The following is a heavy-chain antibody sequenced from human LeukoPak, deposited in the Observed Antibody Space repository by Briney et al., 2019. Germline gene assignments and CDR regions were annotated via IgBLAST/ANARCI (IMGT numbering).Heavy chain of an antibody. D-gene: IGHD6-19*01. J-gene: IGHJ5*01. CDR3: AKVRNIRGCPNWFDP. Sequence: DPSETLSLTCSVSCAFMIGSSFCWGWLRQSPGKGPEGFVRVYYSWISSYTQSLKSRVTISIDTSNSRFYLTLTSVTAEDTAIYYCAKVRNIRGCPNWFDPWGKGTLVTVSS. CDR1: CAFMIGSSFC. CDR2: VYYSWIS. V-gene: IGHV4-39*07.